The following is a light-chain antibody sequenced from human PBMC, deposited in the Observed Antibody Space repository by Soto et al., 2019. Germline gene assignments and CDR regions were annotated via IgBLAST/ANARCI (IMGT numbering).Light chain of an antibody. CDR2: EGS. CDR3: CSYQTSSTYV. V-gene: IGLV2-23*01. CDR1: SSDVGSYNL. J-gene: IGLJ1*01. Sequence: QSALTQPASVSGSPGQSITISCTGTSSDVGSYNLVSWYQHHPGKTPKLMIYEGSRRPSGVSNRFSASKSGNTASLTISGLQAEDEAEYYCCSYQTSSTYVFGRGTRSPS.